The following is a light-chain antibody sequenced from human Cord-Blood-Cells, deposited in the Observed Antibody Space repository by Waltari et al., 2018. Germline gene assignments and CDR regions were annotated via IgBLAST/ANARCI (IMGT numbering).Light chain of an antibody. CDR2: EGS. Sequence: QSALTQPASVSGSPGQSITIPCTGTRSDVAVLNLVSWYQQHPGKAPKLMIYEGSKRPSGVSNRFSGSKSGNTASLTISGLQAEDEADYYCCSYAGSSTYWVFGGGTKLTVL. CDR3: CSYAGSSTYWV. J-gene: IGLJ3*02. CDR1: RSDVAVLNL. V-gene: IGLV2-23*01.